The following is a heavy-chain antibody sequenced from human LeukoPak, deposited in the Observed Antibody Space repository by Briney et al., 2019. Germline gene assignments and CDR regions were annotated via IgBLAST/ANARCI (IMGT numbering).Heavy chain of an antibody. CDR2: IRYDGSNK. V-gene: IGHV3-30*02. D-gene: IGHD3-22*01. CDR1: GFTFSSYG. Sequence: GGSLRLSCAASGFTFSSYGMHWVRQAPGKGLEWVAFIRYDGSNKYYADSVKGRFTISRDNSKNTLYLQMNSLRAEDTAVYYCAKGVYYYDIVGDYWGQGTLVTVSS. J-gene: IGHJ4*02. CDR3: AKGVYYYDIVGDY.